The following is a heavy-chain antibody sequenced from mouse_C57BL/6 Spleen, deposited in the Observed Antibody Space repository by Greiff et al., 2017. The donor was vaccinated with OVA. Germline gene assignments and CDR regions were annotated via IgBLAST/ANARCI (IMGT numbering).Heavy chain of an antibody. Sequence: VQLQQPGAELVRPGTSVKLSCKASGYTFTSYWMHWVKQRPGQGLEWIGVIDPSDSYTNYNQKFKGKATLTVDTSSSTAYMQLSSLTSEDSAVYYCARAYYYGSRNYFDYWGQGTTLTVSS. CDR2: IDPSDSYT. CDR3: ARAYYYGSRNYFDY. CDR1: GYTFTSYW. D-gene: IGHD1-1*01. V-gene: IGHV1-59*01. J-gene: IGHJ2*01.